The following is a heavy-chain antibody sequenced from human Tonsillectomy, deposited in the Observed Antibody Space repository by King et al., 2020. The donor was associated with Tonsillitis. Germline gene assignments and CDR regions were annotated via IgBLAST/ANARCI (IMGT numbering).Heavy chain of an antibody. CDR2: IKQDGSEK. CDR3: ARDTAGYSSGWYVGGLDY. CDR1: GFTFSSYW. V-gene: IGHV3-7*01. D-gene: IGHD6-19*01. Sequence: VQLVESGGGLVQPGGSLRLSCAASGFTFSSYWMSWVRQAPGKGLEWVANIKQDGSEKYYVDSVKGRFTISRENAKNSLYLQMNSLRAEDTAVYYCARDTAGYSSGWYVGGLDYWGQGTLVTVSS. J-gene: IGHJ4*02.